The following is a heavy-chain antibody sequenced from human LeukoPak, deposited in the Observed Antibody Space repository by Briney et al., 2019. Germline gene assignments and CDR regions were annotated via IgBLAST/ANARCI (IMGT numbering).Heavy chain of an antibody. J-gene: IGHJ4*02. CDR2: MNPNSGNT. D-gene: IGHD3-10*01. CDR3: ARAAYGSGLYYFDY. Sequence: GASVKVSCKASGYTFTSYDILWVRQATGQGLEWVGWMNPNSGNTGYAQKFQGRVTMTRNTSISTAYMELSSLRSEDTAVYYCARAAYGSGLYYFDYWGQGTLVTVSS. V-gene: IGHV1-8*01. CDR1: GYTFTSYD.